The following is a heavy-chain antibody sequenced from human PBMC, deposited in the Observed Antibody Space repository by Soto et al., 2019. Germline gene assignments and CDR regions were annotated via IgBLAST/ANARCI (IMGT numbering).Heavy chain of an antibody. CDR3: ARDRREDDDSGGCLRFDY. V-gene: IGHV1-18*04. Sequence: VASVKPCCTASCYTFTSYGITWVRQAPGQGLEWMGWISAYNGNTNYAQKLQGRVTMTTDTSTSTAYMELRSLRSDDTAVYYCARDRREDDDSGGCLRFDYWGKRTRATVGS. CDR1: CYTFTSYG. J-gene: IGHJ4*02. CDR2: ISAYNGNT. D-gene: IGHD3-22*01.